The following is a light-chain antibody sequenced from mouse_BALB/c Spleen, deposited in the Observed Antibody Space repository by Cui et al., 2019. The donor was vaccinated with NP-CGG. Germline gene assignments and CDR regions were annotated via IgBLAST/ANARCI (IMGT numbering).Light chain of an antibody. CDR2: GTN. J-gene: IGLJ1*01. CDR1: TGAVTTSNY. Sequence: QPVVPQEFALTTSPGETVTLTCRSSTGAVTTSNYANWVQEKPDHLFTGLIGGTNNRVPGVPARFSGSLIGDKAALTITGAQTEDEAIYFCALWYSNHWVFGGGTKLTVL. CDR3: ALWYSNHWV. V-gene: IGLV1*01.